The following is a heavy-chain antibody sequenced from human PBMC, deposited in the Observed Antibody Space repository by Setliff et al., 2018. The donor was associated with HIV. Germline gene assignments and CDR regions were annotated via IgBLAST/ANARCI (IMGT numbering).Heavy chain of an antibody. CDR2: ISGYNGNT. J-gene: IGHJ4*02. CDR3: ARSGRVNSAAGLRDY. Sequence: ASVKVSCKASGYIFSNYGITWVRQAPGQGLEWMGWISGYNGNTNYAQKLQGRVTMTTDTSTSTAYMELRSLRSDDTAVYFCARSGRVNSAAGLRDYWGQGTLVTVSS. CDR1: GYIFSNYG. V-gene: IGHV1-18*01. D-gene: IGHD6-13*01.